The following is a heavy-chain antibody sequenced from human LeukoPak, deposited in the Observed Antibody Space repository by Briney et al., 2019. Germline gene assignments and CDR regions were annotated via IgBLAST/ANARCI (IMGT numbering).Heavy chain of an antibody. CDR3: ARQNIMITFGGVIVRNWFDP. J-gene: IGHJ5*02. Sequence: SETLSLTCAVYGGSFSGYYWSWIRQPPGKGLEWIGEINHSGSTNYNPSLKSRVTISVDTSKNQFSLKLSSVTAADTAVYYCARQNIMITFGGVIVRNWFDPWGQGTLVTVSS. D-gene: IGHD3-16*02. CDR1: GGSFSGYY. V-gene: IGHV4-34*01. CDR2: INHSGST.